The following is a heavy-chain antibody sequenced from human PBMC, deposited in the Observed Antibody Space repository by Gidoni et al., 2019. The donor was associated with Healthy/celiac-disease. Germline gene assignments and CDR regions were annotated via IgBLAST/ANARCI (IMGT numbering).Heavy chain of an antibody. CDR1: GFTVSSNY. CDR3: ARDVTTPVGFDY. CDR2: IYSGGST. V-gene: IGHV3-66*01. Sequence: EVQLVESGGGLVQPGGSLRLSCAASGFTVSSNYMSWVRQAPGKGLEWVSVIYSGGSTYYADSVKGRFTISRDNSKNTLYLQMNSLRAEDTAVYYCARDVTTPVGFDYWGQGTLVTVSS. D-gene: IGHD4-4*01. J-gene: IGHJ4*02.